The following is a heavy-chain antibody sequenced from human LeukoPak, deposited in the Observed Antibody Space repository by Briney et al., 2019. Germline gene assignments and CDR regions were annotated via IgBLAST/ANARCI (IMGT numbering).Heavy chain of an antibody. D-gene: IGHD3-10*01. CDR2: ISGSGGST. CDR3: AKDGYGSGSYYPPYYYMDV. V-gene: IGHV3-23*01. J-gene: IGHJ6*03. Sequence: GGSLRLSCAASGFTFSDYYMSWVRQAPGKGLEWVSAISGSGGSTYYADSVKGRFTISRDNSKNTLYLQMNSLRAEDTAVYYCAKDGYGSGSYYPPYYYMDVWGKGTTVTVSS. CDR1: GFTFSDYY.